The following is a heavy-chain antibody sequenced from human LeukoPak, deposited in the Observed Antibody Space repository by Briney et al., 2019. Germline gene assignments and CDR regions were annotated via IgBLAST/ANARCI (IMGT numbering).Heavy chain of an antibody. J-gene: IGHJ4*02. CDR3: AKSRDHLGATPFDY. CDR1: GFTFSSYG. Sequence: PGRSLRLSCAASGFTFSSYGMHWVRQAPGKGLEWVAVIWYDGSNKYYADFVKGRFTISRDNSKNTLYLQMNSLRAEDTAVYYCAKSRDHLGATPFDYWGQGTLVTVSS. D-gene: IGHD1-26*01. CDR2: IWYDGSNK. V-gene: IGHV3-33*06.